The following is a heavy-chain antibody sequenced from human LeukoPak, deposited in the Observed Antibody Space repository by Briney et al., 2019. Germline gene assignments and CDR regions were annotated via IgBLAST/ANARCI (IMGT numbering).Heavy chain of an antibody. CDR1: GGSISSYY. D-gene: IGHD6-19*01. J-gene: IGHJ4*03. CDR3: ARVSSGWYKKGVEGSLDY. V-gene: IGHV4-59*01. Sequence: PSETLSLTCTVSGGSISSYYWSWIRQPPGKGLEWIGYIYYSGSTNYNPSLKSRVTISVDTSKNQFSLKLSSVTAADTAVYYCARVSSGWYKKGVEGSLDYWGQGTTVTVSS. CDR2: IYYSGST.